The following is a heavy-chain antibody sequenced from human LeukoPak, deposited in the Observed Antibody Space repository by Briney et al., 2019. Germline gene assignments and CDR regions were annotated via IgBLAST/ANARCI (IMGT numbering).Heavy chain of an antibody. CDR3: ARDSSSITIFGVVTPDAFDI. J-gene: IGHJ3*02. V-gene: IGHV3-21*01. CDR1: GFTFSSYS. Sequence: GGSLRLSCAASGFTFSSYSMNWVRQAPGTGLEWVSSISSSSSYIYYADSVKGRFTISRDNAKNSLYLQMNSLRAEDTAVYYCARDSSSITIFGVVTPDAFDIWGQGTMVTVSA. CDR2: ISSSSSYI. D-gene: IGHD3-3*01.